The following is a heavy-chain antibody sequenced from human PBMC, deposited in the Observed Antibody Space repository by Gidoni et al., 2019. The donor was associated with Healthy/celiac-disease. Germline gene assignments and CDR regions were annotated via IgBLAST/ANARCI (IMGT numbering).Heavy chain of an antibody. CDR2: IWYDGSNK. D-gene: IGHD6-25*01. CDR1: GFTFSSYG. J-gene: IGHJ4*02. V-gene: IGHV3-33*01. Sequence: QVQLVESGGGVVQPGRSLRLSCAASGFTFSSYGMHGVRQAPGKGLGWVAVIWYDGSNKDYADSVKGRLTISRDNSKNTLYLQMNSLRAEDTAVYYCARADGGSLTFDYWGQGTLVTVSS. CDR3: ARADGGSLTFDY.